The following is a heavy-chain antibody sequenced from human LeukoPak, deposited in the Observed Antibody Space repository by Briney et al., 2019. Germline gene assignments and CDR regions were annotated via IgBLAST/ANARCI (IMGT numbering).Heavy chain of an antibody. CDR1: GGSISSYY. CDR3: ARAFYDSSVLNWFDP. V-gene: IGHV4-59*01. J-gene: IGHJ5*02. Sequence: SETLSLTCTVSGGSISSYYWSWIRQPPGKGLEWIGYIYYSGSTNYNPSLKSRVTISVDTSKNQFSLKLSSVTAADTAVYCCARAFYDSSVLNWFDPWGQGTLVTVSS. D-gene: IGHD3-22*01. CDR2: IYYSGST.